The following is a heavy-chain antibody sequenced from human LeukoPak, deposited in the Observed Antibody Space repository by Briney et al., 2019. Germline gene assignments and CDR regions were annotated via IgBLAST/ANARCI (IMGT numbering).Heavy chain of an antibody. V-gene: IGHV4-30-4*01. CDR3: ARLGSYDFWSGVPLWYFDL. CDR1: GGSISSGDYY. J-gene: IGHJ2*01. CDR2: IYYSGST. D-gene: IGHD3-3*01. Sequence: PSETLSLTCTVSGGSISSGDYYWSWIRQPPGKGLEWIGYIYYSGSTYYNPSLKSRVTISVDTSKNQFSLKLGSVTAADTAVYYCARLGSYDFWSGVPLWYFDLWGRGTLVTVSS.